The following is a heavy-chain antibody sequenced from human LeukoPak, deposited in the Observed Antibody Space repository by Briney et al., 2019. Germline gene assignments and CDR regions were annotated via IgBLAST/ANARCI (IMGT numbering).Heavy chain of an antibody. Sequence: ASVKVSCKASGYTFTGYYMHCVRQAPGQGREWMGWSNPNSGNTNYAQKFQGRVTMTRDTSISTDYMELSRLRSDDTAVYYCATGYSSGFDYWGQGTLVTVSS. CDR1: GYTFTGYY. CDR3: ATGYSSGFDY. V-gene: IGHV1-2*02. D-gene: IGHD6-19*01. CDR2: SNPNSGNT. J-gene: IGHJ4*02.